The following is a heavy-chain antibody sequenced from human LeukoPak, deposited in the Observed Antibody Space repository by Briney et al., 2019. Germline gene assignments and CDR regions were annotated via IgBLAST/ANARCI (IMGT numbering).Heavy chain of an antibody. Sequence: ASVKVSCKASGYTFTGYYMQWGRQAPGQGLEWMVGVNPNSGGTNYAQKFQSRVTMTRDTSISTAYMELSRLTSDATAVYYRARKFGSAVAEFWFDPWGQGTLVTVSS. D-gene: IGHD6-19*01. V-gene: IGHV1-2*02. CDR2: VNPNSGGT. CDR3: ARKFGSAVAEFWFDP. CDR1: GYTFTGYY. J-gene: IGHJ5*02.